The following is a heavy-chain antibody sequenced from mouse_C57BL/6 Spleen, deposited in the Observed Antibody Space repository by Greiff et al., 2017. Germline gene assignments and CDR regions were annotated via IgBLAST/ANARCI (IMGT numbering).Heavy chain of an antibody. D-gene: IGHD2-4*01. CDR3: AKGDYGYAMDY. CDR1: GFNIKDYY. Sequence: EVKLVESGAELVKPGASVTLSCTASGFNIKDYYMHWVKQRTEQGLEWIGRIDPEAGENKYAPNFQVKATITADTSTNTAYLQLSSQTSEDTAVYYCAKGDYGYAMDYWGQGASVTVSS. V-gene: IGHV14-2*01. J-gene: IGHJ4*01. CDR2: IDPEAGEN.